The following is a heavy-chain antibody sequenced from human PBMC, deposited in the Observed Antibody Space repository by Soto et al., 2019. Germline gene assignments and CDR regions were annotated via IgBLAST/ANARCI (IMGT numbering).Heavy chain of an antibody. CDR2: TIPIFDTP. CDR3: ARDREDGSGTKYNWFDS. D-gene: IGHD3-10*01. J-gene: IGHJ5*01. V-gene: IGHV1-69*01. Sequence: QMQLVQSGAEVKKPGSSVRVYCKASGGTFGNFGISWVRQAPGQGLEWMGGTIPIFDTPHYAEKFRDRVTISSDATSTAYLELTSLTSEDTATYYCARDREDGSGTKYNWFDSWGQGTLVTVSS. CDR1: GGTFGNFG.